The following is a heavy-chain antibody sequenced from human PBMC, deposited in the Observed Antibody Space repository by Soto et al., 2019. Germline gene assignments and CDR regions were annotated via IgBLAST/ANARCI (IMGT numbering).Heavy chain of an antibody. CDR3: ARGVDGIAAAYYYYYYGMDV. Sequence: ASVKVSCKASGYTFTSYAMHWVRQAPGQRLEWMGWINAGNGNTKYSQKFQGRVTITRDTSASTAYMELSSLRSEDTAVYYCARGVDGIAAAYYYYYYGMDVWGQGTTVTVSS. CDR2: INAGNGNT. J-gene: IGHJ6*02. D-gene: IGHD6-13*01. V-gene: IGHV1-3*01. CDR1: GYTFTSYA.